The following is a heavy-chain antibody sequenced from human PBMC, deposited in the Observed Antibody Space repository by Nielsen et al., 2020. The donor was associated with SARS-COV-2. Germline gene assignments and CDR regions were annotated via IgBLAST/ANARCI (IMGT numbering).Heavy chain of an antibody. CDR1: GFTFSNAW. CDR2: IKSKTDGGTT. J-gene: IGHJ4*02. Sequence: AVTLRLSCAASGFTFSNAWMSWVRQAAGKGLEWVGRIKSKTDGGTTDYAAPVKGRFTITRDDSKNTLYLQMNSLKTEDTAVYYCTTYIVATISEDYWGQGTLVTVSS. D-gene: IGHD5-12*01. CDR3: TTYIVATISEDY. V-gene: IGHV3-15*01.